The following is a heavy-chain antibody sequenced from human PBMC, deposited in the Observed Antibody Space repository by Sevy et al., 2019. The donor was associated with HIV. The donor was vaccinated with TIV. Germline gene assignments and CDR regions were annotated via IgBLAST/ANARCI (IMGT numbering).Heavy chain of an antibody. V-gene: IGHV4-59*08. CDR1: GVSITSLY. CDR3: AGGNAWGRGYS. J-gene: IGHJ4*02. CDR2: IYYNGNT. D-gene: IGHD1-26*01. Sequence: SETLSLTCTVSGVSITSLYWGWIRQPPGKGLEWIADIYYNGNTNYNPSLKSRVTISLDTSKNQFSLRLSSVTAADTAIYYCAGGNAWGRGYSWGQGTLVTVSS.